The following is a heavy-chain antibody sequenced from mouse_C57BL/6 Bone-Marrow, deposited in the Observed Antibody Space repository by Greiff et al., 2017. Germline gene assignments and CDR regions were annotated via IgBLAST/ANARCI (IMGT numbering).Heavy chain of an antibody. J-gene: IGHJ3*01. V-gene: IGHV5-17*01. CDR2: ISSGSSTI. CDR3: ARRAYSNGLAD. Sequence: EVQLVESGGGLVKPGGSLKLSCAASGFTFSDYGMHWVRQAPEKGLEWVAYISSGSSTIYYADTVKGRFTISRDNAKNTLFLQMTSLRSEDTAMYYCARRAYSNGLADWGQGTLVTVSA. CDR1: GFTFSDYG. D-gene: IGHD2-5*01.